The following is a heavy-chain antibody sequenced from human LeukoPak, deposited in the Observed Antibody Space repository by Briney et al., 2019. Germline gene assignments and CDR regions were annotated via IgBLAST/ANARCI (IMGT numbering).Heavy chain of an antibody. V-gene: IGHV3-23*01. J-gene: IGHJ4*02. CDR1: GYTFTGYY. CDR3: AKVHDFWSGPPSQFDY. Sequence: SCKASGYTFTGYYMHWVRQAPGKGLEWVSAISGSGGSTYYADSVKGRFTISRDNSKNTLYLQMNSLRAEDTAVYYCAKVHDFWSGPPSQFDYWGQGTLVTVSS. D-gene: IGHD3-3*01. CDR2: ISGSGGST.